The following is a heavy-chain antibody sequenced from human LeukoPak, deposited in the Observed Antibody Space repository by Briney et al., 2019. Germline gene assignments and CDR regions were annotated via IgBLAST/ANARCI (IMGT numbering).Heavy chain of an antibody. CDR3: ARDRDDSSGYYYPLDY. CDR2: ISSSSSYI. D-gene: IGHD3-22*01. CDR1: GFTFSSYS. Sequence: GGSLRLSCAASGFTFSSYSMNWVRQAPGKGLEWVSAISSSSSYIHYADSVKGRFTISRDNDKNSPYLQMNSLRAEDTTVYYCARDRDDSSGYYYPLDYWGQGTLVTVSS. V-gene: IGHV3-21*01. J-gene: IGHJ4*02.